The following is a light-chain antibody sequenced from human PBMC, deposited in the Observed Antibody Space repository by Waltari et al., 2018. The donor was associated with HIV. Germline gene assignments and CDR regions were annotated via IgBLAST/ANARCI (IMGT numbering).Light chain of an antibody. CDR1: QGVGNY. CDR3: QQYYTYPFT. CDR2: AAS. Sequence: DIQVTQSPSSLSASVGDRVTITCRASQGVGNYLAWVHKRPGKAPQPLIYAASSLQSGVPTKFSGSGSGTDFTLTISSLQPEDLGTYYCQQYYTYPFTFGPGTKVDIK. V-gene: IGKV1-16*02. J-gene: IGKJ3*01.